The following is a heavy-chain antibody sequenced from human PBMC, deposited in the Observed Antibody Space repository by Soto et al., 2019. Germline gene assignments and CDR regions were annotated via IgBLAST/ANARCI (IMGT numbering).Heavy chain of an antibody. CDR2: MNPNSGNT. Sequence: XSVKVSCKASGYNFNTFGIYWVRQATGHGLEWMGWMNPNSGNTGYAQELRGRVTMTRNTSNTTAYMELTSLTSDDTGVYYCAGGNFRYWGQGTLVTVSS. J-gene: IGHJ4*02. CDR3: AGGNFRY. V-gene: IGHV1-8*02. CDR1: GYNFNTFG.